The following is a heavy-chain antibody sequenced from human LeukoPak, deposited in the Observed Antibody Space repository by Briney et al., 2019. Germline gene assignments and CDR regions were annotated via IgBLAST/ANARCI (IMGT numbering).Heavy chain of an antibody. CDR1: GFTFDDYG. CDR2: INWNGGST. D-gene: IGHD2-21*02. CDR3: ARSGGEKYCGGDCYLPLRI. Sequence: PGRSLRLSCAASGFTFDDYGMSWVRQAPGKGLEWVSGINWNGGSTGYADSVKGRFTISRDNAKNSLYLQMNSLRAEDTALYYCARSGGEKYCGGDCYLPLRIWGQGTLVTVSS. V-gene: IGHV3-20*04. J-gene: IGHJ4*02.